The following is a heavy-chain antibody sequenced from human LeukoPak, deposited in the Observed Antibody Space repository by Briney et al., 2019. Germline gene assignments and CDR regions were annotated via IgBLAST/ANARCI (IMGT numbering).Heavy chain of an antibody. Sequence: GGSLRLSCAASGFTFSSYWMSWVRQAPGKGLEWVANIKEDGSEIYYVDSVKGRFTISRDNAKNSLYLEMNSLRAEDTAVYYCAEGVYYFDYWGQGTLVTVSS. CDR1: GFTFSSYW. CDR2: IKEDGSEI. D-gene: IGHD3-16*01. CDR3: AEGVYYFDY. J-gene: IGHJ4*02. V-gene: IGHV3-7*01.